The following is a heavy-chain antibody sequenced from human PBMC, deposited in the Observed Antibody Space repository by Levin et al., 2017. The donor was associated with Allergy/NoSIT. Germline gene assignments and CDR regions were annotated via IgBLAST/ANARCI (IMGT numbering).Heavy chain of an antibody. D-gene: IGHD3-3*01. Sequence: AASVKVSCKASGYSFTSYTIHWVRQAPGQRLEWMAWINAANGDTSLSQKFPGRVAITRDASTNTISLELRSLRSEDSAVYFCARDFCSGSTCSLFGAWGQGTLVTVST. CDR1: GYSFTSYT. CDR3: ARDFCSGSTCSLFGA. J-gene: IGHJ5*02. CDR2: INAANGDT. V-gene: IGHV1-3*01.